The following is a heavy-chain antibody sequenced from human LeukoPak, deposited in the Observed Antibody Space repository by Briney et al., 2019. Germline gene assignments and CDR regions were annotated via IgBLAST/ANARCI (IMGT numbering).Heavy chain of an antibody. J-gene: IGHJ4*02. CDR1: GYTFTGYY. D-gene: IGHD5-12*01. V-gene: IGHV1-2*02. CDR2: INPNSGGT. Sequence: ASVKVSCKASGYTFTGYYTHWVRQAPGQGLEWMGWINPNSGGTNYAQKFQGRVTMTRDTSISTAYMELSRLRSDDTAVYYCARGYSGYALSYFDYWGQGTQVTVSS. CDR3: ARGYSGYALSYFDY.